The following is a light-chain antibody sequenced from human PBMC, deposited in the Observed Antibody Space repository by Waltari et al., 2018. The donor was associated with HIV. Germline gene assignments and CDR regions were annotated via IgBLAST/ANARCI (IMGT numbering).Light chain of an antibody. Sequence: LAVSLGERATINCKSSQSVLYSSNNKNFLAWYQQKPGQPPKLLVYWASSREFGVPDRFSGSGSGTDFTLTISSLQAEDVAVYYCQQYYTTPRTFGPGTTVDIK. CDR3: QQYYTTPRT. J-gene: IGKJ3*01. V-gene: IGKV4-1*01. CDR1: QSVLYSSNNKNF. CDR2: WAS.